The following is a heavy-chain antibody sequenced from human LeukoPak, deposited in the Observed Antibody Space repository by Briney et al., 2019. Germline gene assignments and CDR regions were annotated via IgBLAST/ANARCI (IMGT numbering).Heavy chain of an antibody. CDR2: INHSGST. Sequence: PSETLSLTCAVYGGSFSGYYWSWIRQPPGKGLEWIGEINHSGSTNYNPSLKSRVTISVDTSKNQFSLNLRSVTAADPAVYYCARLLSPGWFDPWGQGTLVIVSS. CDR3: ARLLSPGWFDP. V-gene: IGHV4-34*01. D-gene: IGHD2/OR15-2a*01. CDR1: GGSFSGYY. J-gene: IGHJ5*02.